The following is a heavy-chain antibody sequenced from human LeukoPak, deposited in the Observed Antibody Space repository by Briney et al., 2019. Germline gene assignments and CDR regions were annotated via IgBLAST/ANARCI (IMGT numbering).Heavy chain of an antibody. V-gene: IGHV1-18*01. CDR2: ISAYNGNT. J-gene: IGHJ4*02. D-gene: IGHD3-22*01. Sequence: ASVKVSCKASGYTFTSYGISWVRQAPGQGLEWMGWISAYNGNTNYAQKLQGRVTMTTDTSTSTAYMELRSLRSDDTAVYYCDIVHALESQTYDSGPAEDYWGQGTLVTVSS. CDR3: DIVHALESQTYDSGPAEDY. CDR1: GYTFTSYG.